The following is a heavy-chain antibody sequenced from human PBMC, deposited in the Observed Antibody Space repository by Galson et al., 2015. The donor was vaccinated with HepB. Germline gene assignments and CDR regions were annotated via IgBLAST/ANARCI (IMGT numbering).Heavy chain of an antibody. Sequence: SVKVSCKASGYNFMTYGIKWLRQAPGQGLEWMGWISTYTGNATYAQKFQVRVTMTTDTSTSTAYMELRRLRSDDTAVYYCARGGRLGELSSSDYWGQGTLVTVSS. D-gene: IGHD3-16*02. V-gene: IGHV1-18*01. CDR3: ARGGRLGELSSSDY. CDR2: ISTYTGNA. J-gene: IGHJ4*02. CDR1: GYNFMTYG.